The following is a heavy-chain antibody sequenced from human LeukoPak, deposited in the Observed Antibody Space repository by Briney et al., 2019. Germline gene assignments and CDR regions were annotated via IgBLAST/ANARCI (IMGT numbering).Heavy chain of an antibody. CDR1: GGSISSSSYY. Sequence: SETLSLTCTVSGGSISSSSYYWGWIRQPPGKGLEWIGSIYYSGSTYYNPSLKSRVTISVDTSKNQFSLKLSSVTAADTAVYYCARHVFFPAPFDYWGQGTLVTVSS. CDR3: ARHVFFPAPFDY. V-gene: IGHV4-39*01. J-gene: IGHJ4*02. D-gene: IGHD3-3*01. CDR2: IYYSGST.